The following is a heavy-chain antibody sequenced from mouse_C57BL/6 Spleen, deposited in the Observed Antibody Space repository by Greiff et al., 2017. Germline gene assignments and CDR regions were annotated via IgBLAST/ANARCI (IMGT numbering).Heavy chain of an antibody. D-gene: IGHD2-3*01. J-gene: IGHJ1*03. CDR3: AVWLLQKDWYFDV. Sequence: VNVKQSGAELVQPGASVKLSCTASGFNIKDYYMHWVKQRTEPGLEWIGRIDPEDGETKYAPQFPGKATITADTSSNTAYLQLSSVTSEDTAVYCCAVWLLQKDWYFDVWGTGTTVTVSS. CDR1: GFNIKDYY. CDR2: IDPEDGET. V-gene: IGHV14-2*01.